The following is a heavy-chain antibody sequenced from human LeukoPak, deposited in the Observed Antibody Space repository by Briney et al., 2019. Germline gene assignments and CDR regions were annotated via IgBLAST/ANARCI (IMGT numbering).Heavy chain of an antibody. Sequence: GGSLRLSCAGSGVTFSSYWMSWVSQAPGKGLEWVANIKQDGSEKYYVDSVKGRFTIPRDNAKNSLYLQMNSLRAEDTAVYYCARDGFGNPLGYWGQGALVTVSS. J-gene: IGHJ4*02. CDR1: GVTFSSYW. CDR2: IKQDGSEK. CDR3: ARDGFGNPLGY. V-gene: IGHV3-7*05. D-gene: IGHD4-23*01.